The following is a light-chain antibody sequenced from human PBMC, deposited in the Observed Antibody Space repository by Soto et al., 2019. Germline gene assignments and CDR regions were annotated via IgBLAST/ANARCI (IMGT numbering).Light chain of an antibody. J-gene: IGLJ3*02. CDR2: DDD. V-gene: IGLV3-21*02. CDR1: NIGTKS. CDR3: QVWDSRSGHFVM. Sequence: SYELTQPPSVSVAPGQTARITCGGNNIGTKSVHWYQQKPGQAPVVVVYDDDDRPTGIPERFSGSNSGNTATLTISRVEAGDEADYYCQVWDSRSGHFVMFGGGTKLTVL.